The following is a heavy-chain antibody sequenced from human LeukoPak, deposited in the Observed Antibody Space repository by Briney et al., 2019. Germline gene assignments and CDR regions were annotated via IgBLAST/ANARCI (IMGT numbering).Heavy chain of an antibody. Sequence: GESLRISCKGSGFSFTSYWISWVRQMPGKGLEWMGRIDPSDSYTNYSPSFQGHVTISADKSISTAYLQWSSLKASDTAMYYCARHEGGCAWQFDYWGQGTLVTVSS. J-gene: IGHJ4*02. CDR2: IDPSDSYT. CDR1: GFSFTSYW. CDR3: ARHEGGCAWQFDY. V-gene: IGHV5-10-1*01. D-gene: IGHD3-16*01.